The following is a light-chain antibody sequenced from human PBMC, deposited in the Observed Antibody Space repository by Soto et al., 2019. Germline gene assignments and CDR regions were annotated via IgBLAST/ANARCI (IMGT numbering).Light chain of an antibody. Sequence: DIQMTQSPSSLSSSGGDIFTITCEASQDINKNLIWYQQKPGKAPKLLIYDASDLETGVPSRFSGSGSGTGFTFTISSLQPEDFATYYCQQYESLPLTFGQGTRLEIK. CDR3: QQYESLPLT. V-gene: IGKV1-33*01. CDR2: DAS. CDR1: QDINKN. J-gene: IGKJ5*01.